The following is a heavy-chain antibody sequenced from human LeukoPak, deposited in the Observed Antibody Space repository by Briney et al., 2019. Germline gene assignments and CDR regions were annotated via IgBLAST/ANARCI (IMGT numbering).Heavy chain of an antibody. CDR2: ISGSGGST. CDR1: GITFSSYA. CDR3: AKLVVPQYYYMDV. D-gene: IGHD3-22*01. J-gene: IGHJ6*03. V-gene: IGHV3-23*01. Sequence: GGSLRLSCAASGITFSSYAMTWVRQAPGKGLEWVSAISGSGGSTYYADSEKGRFIMSRDNSKNTLYLQLNRLRAEDTAAYCAKLVVPQYYYMDVRGKGTTVTVSS.